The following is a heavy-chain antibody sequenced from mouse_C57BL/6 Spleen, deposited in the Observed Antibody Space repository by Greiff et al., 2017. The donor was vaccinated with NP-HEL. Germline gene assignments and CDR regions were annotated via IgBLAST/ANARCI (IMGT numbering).Heavy chain of an antibody. D-gene: IGHD2-2*01. CDR3: ARIPYGYDGAY. J-gene: IGHJ3*01. Sequence: EVQLQQSGPELVKPGASVKISCKASGYTFTDYYMNWVKQSHGKSLEWIGEINPNNGGTSYNQKVKGKATLTVDKSSSTAYMELRSLTSEDSAVYYCARIPYGYDGAYWGQGTLVTVSA. V-gene: IGHV1-26*01. CDR2: INPNNGGT. CDR1: GYTFTDYY.